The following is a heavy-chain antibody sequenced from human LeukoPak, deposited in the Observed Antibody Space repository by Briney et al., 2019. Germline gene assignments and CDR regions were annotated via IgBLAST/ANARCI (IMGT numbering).Heavy chain of an antibody. CDR3: ASQTQYCSSTSCYLNWFDP. Sequence: SETLSLTCTVSGGSISSGSYYWSWIRQPAGKGLEWIGRIYTSGSTNYNPSLKSRVTISVDTPKNQFSLKLSSVTAADTAVYYCASQTQYCSSTSCYLNWFDPWGQGTLVTVSS. D-gene: IGHD2-2*01. J-gene: IGHJ5*02. CDR2: IYTSGST. CDR1: GGSISSGSYY. V-gene: IGHV4-61*02.